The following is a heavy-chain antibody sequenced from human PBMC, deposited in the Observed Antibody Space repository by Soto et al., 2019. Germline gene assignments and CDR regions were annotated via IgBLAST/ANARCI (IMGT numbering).Heavy chain of an antibody. J-gene: IGHJ5*02. CDR2: INPNSGGT. Sequence: GASVKVSCKASGYTFTGYYMHWVRQAPGQGLEWMGWINPNSGGTNYAQKFQGWVTTTRDTSISTAYMELSRLRSDDTAVYYCARGDCSGGSCYSSGWFDPWGQGTLVTVSS. D-gene: IGHD2-15*01. CDR3: ARGDCSGGSCYSSGWFDP. CDR1: GYTFTGYY. V-gene: IGHV1-2*04.